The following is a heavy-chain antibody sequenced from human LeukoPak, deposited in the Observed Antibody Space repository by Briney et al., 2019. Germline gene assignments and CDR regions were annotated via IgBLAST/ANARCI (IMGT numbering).Heavy chain of an antibody. D-gene: IGHD3-10*01. J-gene: IGHJ6*03. CDR3: VKGREYTFSGTYYYYYYMDV. CDR2: IRSKAYGETT. CDR1: GFTFGDYA. V-gene: IGHV3-49*03. Sequence: GGSLRLSCIASGFTFGDYAMSWFRQAPGKGLEWVGFIRSKAYGETTEYATSVKGRFTISRDDSKSIAYLQMNSLRAEDTAVYYCVKGREYTFSGTYYYYYYMDVWGKGTTVTISS.